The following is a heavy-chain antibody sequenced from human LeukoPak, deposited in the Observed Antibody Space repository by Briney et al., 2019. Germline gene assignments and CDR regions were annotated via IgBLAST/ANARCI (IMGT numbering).Heavy chain of an antibody. CDR3: ARGRMQQLTPLNYFDY. Sequence: ASVKVSCKASGYTFTSYGISWVRQAPGQGLEWMGWISAYNGNTNYAQKLQGRVTMTRDMSTSTVYMELSSLRSEDTAVYYCARGRMQQLTPLNYFDYWGQGTLVTVSS. V-gene: IGHV1-18*01. CDR2: ISAYNGNT. CDR1: GYTFTSYG. J-gene: IGHJ4*02. D-gene: IGHD6-13*01.